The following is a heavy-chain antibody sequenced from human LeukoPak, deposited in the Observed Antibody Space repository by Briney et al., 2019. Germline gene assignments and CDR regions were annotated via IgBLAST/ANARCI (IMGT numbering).Heavy chain of an antibody. CDR2: IYYSGST. J-gene: IGHJ6*03. D-gene: IGHD4-23*01. V-gene: IGHV4-59*01. CDR1: GGSISSYY. Sequence: PSETLSLTCTVSGGSISSYYWSWIRQPPGKGLEWIGYIYYSGSTNYNPPLKSRVTISVDTSKNQFSLKLSPVTAADTAVYYCARSRGGNYDYYYYYYMDVWGKGTTVTVSS. CDR3: ARSRGGNYDYYYYYYMDV.